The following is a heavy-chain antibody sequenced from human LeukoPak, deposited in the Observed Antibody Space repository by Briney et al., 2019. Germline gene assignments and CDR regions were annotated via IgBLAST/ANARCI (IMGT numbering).Heavy chain of an antibody. CDR2: ISYDGSNK. CDR1: GFTLSSYG. CDR3: AKEERGYYYDSSGPNWFDP. J-gene: IGHJ5*02. V-gene: IGHV3-30*18. Sequence: PGGSLRLSCAASGFTLSSYGMHWVRQAPGKGLEWVAVISYDGSNKYYADSVKGRFTISRDNSKNTLYLQMNSLRAEDTAVYYCAKEERGYYYDSSGPNWFDPWGQGTLVTVSS. D-gene: IGHD3-22*01.